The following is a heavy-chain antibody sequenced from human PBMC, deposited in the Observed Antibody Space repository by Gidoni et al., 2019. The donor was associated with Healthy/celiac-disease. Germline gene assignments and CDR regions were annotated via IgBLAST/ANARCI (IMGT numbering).Heavy chain of an antibody. J-gene: IGHJ3*02. D-gene: IGHD2-21*02. CDR3: ARDPIDCGGDCYPGAFVI. V-gene: IGHV4-61*02. Sequence: QVQLQESGSRLVKPSQTLSLTCTVSGGSISTGSYYWSWIRQPAGKGLEWIGRIYTSGSTTYNPSIKSRVSRSVDTSKNKFSLKLSAVTAADTAVYYCARDPIDCGGDCYPGAFVIWGQGTMVTVSS. CDR1: GGSISTGSYY. CDR2: IYTSGST.